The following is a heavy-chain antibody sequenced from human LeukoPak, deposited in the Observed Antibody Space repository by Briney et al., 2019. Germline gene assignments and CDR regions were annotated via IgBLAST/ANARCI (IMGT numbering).Heavy chain of an antibody. CDR3: ARHFSGYSVPNHGMDA. Sequence: SETLSLTCTVSGGSISSYYWSWIQQPPGKGLEWMGYIYYSGSTNYNPSLKSRVTISVDTSKNQFSLKLSSVTAADTAVYYCARHFSGYSVPNHGMDAWGQGTTVTVSS. J-gene: IGHJ6*02. V-gene: IGHV4-59*08. D-gene: IGHD5/OR15-5a*01. CDR2: IYYSGST. CDR1: GGSISSYY.